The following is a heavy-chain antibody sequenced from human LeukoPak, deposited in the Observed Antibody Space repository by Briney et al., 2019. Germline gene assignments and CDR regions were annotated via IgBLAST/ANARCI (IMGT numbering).Heavy chain of an antibody. CDR1: GFTFRSYS. J-gene: IGHJ6*03. Sequence: PGGSLRLSCTASGFTFRSYSMSWVRQAPGKGLEWISSMSGSSTYIYYGDSVRGRFTISRDNAKNSLHLQMNSLRADDAGVYYCAREGGNSFYMDVWGIGTTVTISS. V-gene: IGHV3-21*01. CDR2: MSGSSTYI. CDR3: AREGGNSFYMDV. D-gene: IGHD4-23*01.